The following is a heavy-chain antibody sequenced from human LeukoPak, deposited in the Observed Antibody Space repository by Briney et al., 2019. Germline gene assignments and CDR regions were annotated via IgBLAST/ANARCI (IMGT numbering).Heavy chain of an antibody. CDR1: GGSISSYY. Sequence: PSETLSLTCTVSGGSISSYYWSWIRQPPGKGLEWIGEINHSGSTNYNPSLKSRVTISVDTSKNQFSLKLSSVTAADTAVYYCATAAGYSDYWGQGTLVTVSS. J-gene: IGHJ4*02. CDR2: INHSGST. V-gene: IGHV4-34*01. CDR3: ATAAGYSDY. D-gene: IGHD3-22*01.